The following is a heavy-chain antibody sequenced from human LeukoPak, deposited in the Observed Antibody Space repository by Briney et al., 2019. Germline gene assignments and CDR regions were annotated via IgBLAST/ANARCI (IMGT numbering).Heavy chain of an antibody. J-gene: IGHJ4*02. CDR2: ISYDGSNK. Sequence: GGSLRLSCAASGFTFSSSGMHWVRQAPGKGLEWVAVISYDGSNKYYADSVKGRFTFSRDNSKNTLYLQMNSLRAKDTAVYYCARDREMATIEYYFDYWGQGTLVTVSS. D-gene: IGHD5-24*01. V-gene: IGHV3-30*03. CDR1: GFTFSSSG. CDR3: ARDREMATIEYYFDY.